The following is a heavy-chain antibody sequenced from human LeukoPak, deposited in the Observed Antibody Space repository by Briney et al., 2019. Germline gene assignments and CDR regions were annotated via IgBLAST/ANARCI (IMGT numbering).Heavy chain of an antibody. CDR1: EFTFSTYA. J-gene: IGHJ4*02. CDR2: ISYDGSNK. CDR3: ARSQMATIIIGSSDY. D-gene: IGHD5-24*01. Sequence: GGSLRLSCAASEFTFSTYAMHWVRQAPGKGLEWVAVISYDGSNKYYADSVKGRFTISRDNSKNTLYLQMNSLRAEDTAVYYCARSQMATIIIGSSDYWGQGTLVTVSS. V-gene: IGHV3-30*01.